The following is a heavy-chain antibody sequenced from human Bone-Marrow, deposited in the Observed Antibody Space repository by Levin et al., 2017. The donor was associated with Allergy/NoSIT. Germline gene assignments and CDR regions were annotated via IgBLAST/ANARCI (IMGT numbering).Heavy chain of an antibody. V-gene: IGHV3-30*04. J-gene: IGHJ6*02. Sequence: GESLKISCAASGFTFSSYAMHWVRQAPGKGLEWVAVISYDGSNKYYADSVKGRFTISRDNSKNTLYLQMNSLRAEDTAVYYCARFPIAVAGYYYYYYGMDVWGQGTTVTVSS. D-gene: IGHD6-19*01. CDR1: GFTFSSYA. CDR2: ISYDGSNK. CDR3: ARFPIAVAGYYYYYYGMDV.